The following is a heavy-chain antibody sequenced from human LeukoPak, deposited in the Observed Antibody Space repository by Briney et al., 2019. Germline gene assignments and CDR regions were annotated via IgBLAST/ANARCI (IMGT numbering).Heavy chain of an antibody. CDR1: GFTFSNYG. D-gene: IGHD4-17*01. CDR2: ISGSGVNT. Sequence: PGGTLRLSCSASGFTFSNYGMNWVRQAPGKGLEWISHISGSGVNTYYADSVKDRVTISRDNSQNTVFLQMNSLRAEDTAVYYCAKDQPIYGDYDYFDYWGQGTLVTVSS. J-gene: IGHJ4*02. V-gene: IGHV3-23*01. CDR3: AKDQPIYGDYDYFDY.